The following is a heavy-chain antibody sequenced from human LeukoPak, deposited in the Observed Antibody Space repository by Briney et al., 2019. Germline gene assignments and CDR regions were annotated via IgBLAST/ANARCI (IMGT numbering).Heavy chain of an antibody. CDR2: IDHLGRT. D-gene: IGHD5-18*01. CDR3: ARERGDTAMFRFIES. J-gene: IGHJ4*02. CDR1: DESLSGYN. V-gene: IGHV4-34*09. Sequence: PSETLSLTCAVYDESLSGYNWNWIRQPPGKGLEWIGEIDHLGRTNYNPSLKSRVTISLDASNIQFSLKLTSVTAADTAVYYCARERGDTAMFRFIESWGQGILVTVSS.